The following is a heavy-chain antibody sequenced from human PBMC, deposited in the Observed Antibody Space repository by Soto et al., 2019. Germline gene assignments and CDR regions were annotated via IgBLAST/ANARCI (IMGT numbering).Heavy chain of an antibody. CDR1: GFTFSSYA. J-gene: IGHJ4*02. CDR3: AKDHRYYYDSSGYYHYAGYYYFDY. Sequence: EVQLLESGGGLVQPGGSLRLSCAASGFTFSSYAMSWVRQAPGKGLEWVSAISGSGGSTYYADSVKGRFIISRDNSKNALYLQRNSLRAEDTAVYYCAKDHRYYYDSSGYYHYAGYYYFDYWGQGTLVTVSS. V-gene: IGHV3-23*01. D-gene: IGHD3-22*01. CDR2: ISGSGGST.